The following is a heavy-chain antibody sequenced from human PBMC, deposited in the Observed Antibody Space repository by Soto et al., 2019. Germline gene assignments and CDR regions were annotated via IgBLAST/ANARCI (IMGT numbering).Heavy chain of an antibody. Sequence: PGGSLRLSCVASGLNLRNSWMSWVRQAPGKGLEWVANINEDGGQKYYVDSLKGRFTISKDNAKNLLYLQMNSLRVEDTAVYFCVKVYDFWGQGVLVTVSS. CDR2: INEDGGQK. CDR1: GLNLRNSW. V-gene: IGHV3-7*05. J-gene: IGHJ4*02. CDR3: VKVYDF.